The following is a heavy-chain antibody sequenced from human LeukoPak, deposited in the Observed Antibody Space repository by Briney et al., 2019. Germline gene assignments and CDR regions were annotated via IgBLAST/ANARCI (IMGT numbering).Heavy chain of an antibody. CDR2: IDSDGSGT. Sequence: PGGSLRLSCAASGFTFSSYWMHWVRQVPGRGLVWVSHIDSDGSGTTYADSVKGRFTISRDNAKNSLYLQMNSLRAEDTAVYYCARSGSYAGFDYWGQGTLVTVSS. D-gene: IGHD1-26*01. J-gene: IGHJ4*02. CDR1: GFTFSSYW. CDR3: ARSGSYAGFDY. V-gene: IGHV3-74*01.